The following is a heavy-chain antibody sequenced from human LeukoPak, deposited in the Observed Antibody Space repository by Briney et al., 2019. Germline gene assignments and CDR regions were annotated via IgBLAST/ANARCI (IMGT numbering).Heavy chain of an antibody. Sequence: ASVKVSCKVSGYTLTELSMHWVRQAPGKGLEWMGGFDPEDGETIYAQKLQGRVTMTTDTSTSTAYMELRSLRSDDTAVYYCARTKCGGDCYLLYYYGMDVWGQGTTVTVSS. CDR1: GYTLTELS. CDR3: ARTKCGGDCYLLYYYGMDV. J-gene: IGHJ6*02. CDR2: FDPEDGET. V-gene: IGHV1-24*01. D-gene: IGHD2-21*02.